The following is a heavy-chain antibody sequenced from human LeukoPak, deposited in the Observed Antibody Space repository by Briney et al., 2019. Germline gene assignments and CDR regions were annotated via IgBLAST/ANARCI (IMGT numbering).Heavy chain of an antibody. V-gene: IGHV3-30*03. CDR2: ISYDGSNN. J-gene: IGHJ4*02. D-gene: IGHD6-19*01. CDR3: ARDRVAVAGRKFDY. CDR1: GFTFSSYG. Sequence: GRSLRLSCAASGFTFSSYGMHWVRQAPGKGLEWLAVISYDGSNNFYADSVKGRFTISRDNSKNTLFLQMNSLRPDDTAVYYCARDRVAVAGRKFDYWGQGTLVTVSS.